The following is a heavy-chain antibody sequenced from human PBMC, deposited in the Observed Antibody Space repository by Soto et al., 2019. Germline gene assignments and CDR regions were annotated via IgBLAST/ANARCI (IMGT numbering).Heavy chain of an antibody. CDR1: GFTFSSYG. J-gene: IGHJ4*02. CDR2: ISYDGSNK. D-gene: IGHD6-13*01. V-gene: IGHV3-30*18. CDR3: AKGRAAGNYFDY. Sequence: GGSLRLSCAASGFTFSSYGMHWVRQAPGKGLEWVAVISYDGSNKYYADSVKGRFTISRDNSKNTLYLQMNSLRAEDTAVYYCAKGRAAGNYFDYWGQGTLVTVSS.